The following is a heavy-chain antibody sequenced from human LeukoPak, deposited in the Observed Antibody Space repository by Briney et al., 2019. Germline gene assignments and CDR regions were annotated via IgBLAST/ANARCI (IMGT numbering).Heavy chain of an antibody. J-gene: IGHJ5*02. CDR1: GFTFSSYW. D-gene: IGHD4-23*01. CDR3: ARDRDYGGNWFDP. Sequence: GGSLRLSCAASGFTFSSYWMHWVRQAPGKGLVWVSRINSDGSGTSYADSVKGRFTISRDNAKNTLYLQMNSLRAEDTAVYYCARDRDYGGNWFDPWGQGTLVTVSS. CDR2: INSDGSGT. V-gene: IGHV3-74*01.